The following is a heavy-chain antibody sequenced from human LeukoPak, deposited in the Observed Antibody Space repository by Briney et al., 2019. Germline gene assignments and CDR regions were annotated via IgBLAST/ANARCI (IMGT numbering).Heavy chain of an antibody. CDR3: AKVYSGSYFQAFDI. D-gene: IGHD1-26*01. V-gene: IGHV3-9*01. CDR2: TSWNSGSI. J-gene: IGHJ3*02. CDR1: GFTFDDYA. Sequence: GRSLRLSCAASGFTFDDYAMHWVRQAPGKGLEWVSGTSWNSGSIGYADSVKGRFTISRDNAKNSLYLQMNSLRAEDTALYYCAKVYSGSYFQAFDIWGQGTMVTVSS.